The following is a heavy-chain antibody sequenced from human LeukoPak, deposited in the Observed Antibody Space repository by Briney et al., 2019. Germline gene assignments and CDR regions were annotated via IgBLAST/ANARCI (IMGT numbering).Heavy chain of an antibody. CDR1: GGSISSYY. Sequence: PSETLSLTCTVSGGSISSYYWSWIRQPAGKGLEWIGRIYTSGSTNYNPSLKSRVTMSVDTSKNQCSLKLSSVTAADTAVYYCAREGIVGAKDAFDIWGQGTMVTVSS. V-gene: IGHV4-4*07. J-gene: IGHJ3*02. CDR2: IYTSGST. CDR3: AREGIVGAKDAFDI. D-gene: IGHD1-26*01.